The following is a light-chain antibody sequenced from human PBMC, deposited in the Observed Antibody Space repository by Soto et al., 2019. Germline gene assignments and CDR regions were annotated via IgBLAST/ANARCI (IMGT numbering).Light chain of an antibody. V-gene: IGLV2-14*01. CDR3: CSHTSYNTRV. CDR2: EVS. Sequence: QSALTQPASVSGSPGQSIAISCTGTSSDVGGYNYVSWYQQHPGKAPKLIIHEVSDRPSGISDRFSGSKSGNTASLTISGLQADDEADSYCCSHTSYNTRVFGPGTKVTVL. CDR1: SSDVGGYNY. J-gene: IGLJ1*01.